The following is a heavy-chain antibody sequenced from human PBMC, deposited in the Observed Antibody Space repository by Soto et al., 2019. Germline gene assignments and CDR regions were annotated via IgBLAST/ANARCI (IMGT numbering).Heavy chain of an antibody. CDR1: GFTFSNCG. J-gene: IGHJ6*02. CDR2: ASANNGHT. D-gene: IGHD2-8*01. V-gene: IGHV1-18*01. Sequence: QGQLVQSGAEVKKPGASVKLSCKASGFTFSNCGLNWVRQAPGQGLEWMGWASANNGHTNYAQNLQGRVSMTTDTYTSTAYMELRGLTFDDTAVYYCARDIESVTAKHFFYYYAMDVWGQGTTVTVSS. CDR3: ARDIESVTAKHFFYYYAMDV.